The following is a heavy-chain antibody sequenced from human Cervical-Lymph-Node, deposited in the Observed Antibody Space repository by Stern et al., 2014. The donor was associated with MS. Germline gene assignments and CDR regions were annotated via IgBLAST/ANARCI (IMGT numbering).Heavy chain of an antibody. V-gene: IGHV3-48*01. CDR2: ISSSSSTI. J-gene: IGHJ4*02. Sequence: EVQLEESGGGLVQPGGSLRLSCAAPGFTLSIFGMNWVRQAPGQGLEWVSYISSSSSTIYYADSVKGRFTISRDNAKDSLYLQMNSLRVEDTAVYYCARGYGYFDYWGQGTLVTVSS. CDR3: ARGYGYFDY. CDR1: GFTLSIFG. D-gene: IGHD5-12*01.